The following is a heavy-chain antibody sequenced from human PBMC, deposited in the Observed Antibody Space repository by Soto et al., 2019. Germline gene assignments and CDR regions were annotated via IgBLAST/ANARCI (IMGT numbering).Heavy chain of an antibody. CDR2: IYYRGST. J-gene: IGHJ4*02. V-gene: IGHV4-30-4*01. CDR1: GGSISSGDYY. CDR3: ARGPTYYDILTGLVFAY. D-gene: IGHD3-9*01. Sequence: QVQLQESGPGLVKPSQTLSLTCTVSGGSISSGDYYWSWIRQPPGRGLEWIGYIYYRGSTYYNPSLKSRVTISVDPSKNQFSLKLSSVTAADTAVYSCARGPTYYDILTGLVFAYWGQGSLVTVSS.